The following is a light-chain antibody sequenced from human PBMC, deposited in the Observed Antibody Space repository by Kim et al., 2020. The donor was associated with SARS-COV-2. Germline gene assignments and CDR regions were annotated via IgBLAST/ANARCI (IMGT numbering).Light chain of an antibody. V-gene: IGKV1-5*03. J-gene: IGKJ1*01. Sequence: ASGGDRVTCTCRASQSVGSWLAWYQQEPVRTPKVLIAKASTIEGGGPSRCSGSGYEREFTLSISSLQRDGFATYYSQQYDNYSGMFGQGTKVDI. CDR3: QQYDNYSGM. CDR2: KAS. CDR1: QSVGSW.